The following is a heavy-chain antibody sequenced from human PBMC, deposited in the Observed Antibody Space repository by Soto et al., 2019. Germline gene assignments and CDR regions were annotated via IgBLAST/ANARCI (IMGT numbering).Heavy chain of an antibody. CDR3: AREGDTAMVTSGNWFDP. J-gene: IGHJ5*02. D-gene: IGHD5-18*01. CDR2: INPSGGST. V-gene: IGHV1-46*03. Sequence: ASVKVSCKASGYTFTSYYMHWVRQAPGQGLEWMGIINPSGGSTSYAQKFQGRVTMTRDTSTSTVYMELSSLRSEDTAVYYCAREGDTAMVTSGNWFDPWGQGTLVTVSS. CDR1: GYTFTSYY.